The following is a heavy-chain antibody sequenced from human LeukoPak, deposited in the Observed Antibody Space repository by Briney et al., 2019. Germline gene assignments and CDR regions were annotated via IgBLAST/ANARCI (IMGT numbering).Heavy chain of an antibody. CDR3: ARDYEIY. CDR1: GFTFSSYS. Sequence: GGSLRLSCAASGFTFSSYSMNWVRQAPGKGLEWVSSISSSSGYIYYGDSVKGRFTISRDNAKDSLYLQMNSLRAEDTAVYYCARDYEIYWGQGTLVTVSS. CDR2: ISSSSGYI. J-gene: IGHJ4*02. D-gene: IGHD5-12*01. V-gene: IGHV3-21*01.